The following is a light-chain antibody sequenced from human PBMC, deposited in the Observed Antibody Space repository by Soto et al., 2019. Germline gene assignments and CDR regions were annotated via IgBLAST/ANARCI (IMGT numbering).Light chain of an antibody. CDR3: QSYDSSLRGWV. J-gene: IGLJ3*02. V-gene: IGLV1-40*01. Sequence: QSVLTQPPSVSGAPGQRVTISCTGSSSNIGAGYDVHWYQQLPGTAPKLLIYGNSNRPSGVPDRFSGSKSGTSASLAIIGLQAEDEADYYCQSYDSSLRGWVFGGGTKVTVL. CDR2: GNS. CDR1: SSNIGAGYD.